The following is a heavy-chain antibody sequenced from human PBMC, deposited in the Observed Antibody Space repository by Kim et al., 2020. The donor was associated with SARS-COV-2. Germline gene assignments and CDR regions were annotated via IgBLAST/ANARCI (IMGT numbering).Heavy chain of an antibody. CDR1: GLTLNSYS. J-gene: IGHJ3*02. Sequence: GGSLRLSCAASGLTLNSYSMNWVRQAPGKGLEWISYIRSSTNTIYYADSVKGRFTISRDNAKNSVYLQMNSLRDEDTAMYYCTAWGAFDIWGHGTMVTVS. D-gene: IGHD3-16*01. V-gene: IGHV3-48*02. CDR2: IRSSTNTI. CDR3: TAWGAFDI.